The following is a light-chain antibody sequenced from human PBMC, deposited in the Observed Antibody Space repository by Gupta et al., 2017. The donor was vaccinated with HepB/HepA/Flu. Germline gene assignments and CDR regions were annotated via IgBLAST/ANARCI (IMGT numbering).Light chain of an antibody. CDR2: KAS. Sequence: DIQMTQSPSTLSASVGDRVTITCRSSQSISTWLAWYHQKPGKAPKVLIYKASSLESGVPSRFSGSGSGTEFTLTINSLQPDDFATYYCQQSYSYWTFGQGTKVEIK. CDR3: QQSYSYWT. J-gene: IGKJ1*01. V-gene: IGKV1-5*03. CDR1: QSISTW.